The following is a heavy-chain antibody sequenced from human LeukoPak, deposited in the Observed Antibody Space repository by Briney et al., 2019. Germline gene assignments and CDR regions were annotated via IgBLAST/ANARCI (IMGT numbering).Heavy chain of an antibody. CDR3: TTVAPLDV. V-gene: IGHV3-15*01. J-gene: IGHJ6*02. CDR2: IKSKTDGGTT. Sequence: PGGSLRLSCAASGFTFSNAWMSWVRQAPGKGLEWDGRIKSKTDGGTTDYAAPVKGRFTISRDDSKNTLYLQMNSLKTEDTAVYYCTTVAPLDVWGQGTTVTVSS. D-gene: IGHD2-15*01. CDR1: GFTFSNAW.